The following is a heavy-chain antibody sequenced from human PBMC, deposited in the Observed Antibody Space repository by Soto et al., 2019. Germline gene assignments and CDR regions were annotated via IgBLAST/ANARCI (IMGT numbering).Heavy chain of an antibody. CDR2: VYYTGST. CDR3: ARGVAVPGAHIDY. D-gene: IGHD6-19*01. Sequence: PSETLSLTCSASGGSISGSYWSWIRQSPGKGLEWLGYVYYTGSTNYSPSLRSRVSISVDTSKNEFSLRLSSVTAADTAVYFCARGVAVPGAHIDYWGQGTQVPVSS. CDR1: GGSISGSY. V-gene: IGHV4-59*01. J-gene: IGHJ4*02.